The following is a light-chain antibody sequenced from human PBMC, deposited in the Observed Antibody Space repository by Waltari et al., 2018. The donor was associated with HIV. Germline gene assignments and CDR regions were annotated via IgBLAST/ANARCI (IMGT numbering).Light chain of an antibody. J-gene: IGKJ1*01. V-gene: IGKV1-5*03. Sequence: DIQMTQSPSTLSASIGDRVTITFRASQSIATSLAWYQQKPGQSPKLLIYRASNLETGVPHRFSGSGSGTEFSLTINALQADDFATYYCQQSDGGSRTFGQGTTV. CDR2: RAS. CDR1: QSIATS. CDR3: QQSDGGSRT.